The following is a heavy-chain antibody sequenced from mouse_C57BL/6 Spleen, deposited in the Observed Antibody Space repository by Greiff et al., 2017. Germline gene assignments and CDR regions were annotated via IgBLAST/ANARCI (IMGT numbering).Heavy chain of an antibody. Sequence: VQLQQPGAELVKPGASVKLSCKASGYTFTSYWMHWVKQRPGQGLEWIGMIHPNSGSTNYNEKFKSKATLTVDKTSSTAYMQLSSLTSEDSAVYDCARGDYGSSYRGYFDYWGQGTTLTVSS. V-gene: IGHV1-64*01. CDR2: IHPNSGST. D-gene: IGHD1-1*01. J-gene: IGHJ2*01. CDR3: ARGDYGSSYRGYFDY. CDR1: GYTFTSYW.